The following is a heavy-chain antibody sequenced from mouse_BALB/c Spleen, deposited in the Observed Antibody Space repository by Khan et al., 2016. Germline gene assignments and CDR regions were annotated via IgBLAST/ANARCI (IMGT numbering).Heavy chain of an antibody. V-gene: IGHV3-1*02. Sequence: EVQLQESGPDLVKPSQSLSLTCTVTGYSIPSHYSWHWIRHFPGNKLEWMGYIHYSGSTNYNPSLKSRISITRDTYKNQFFLQLNSVTTEDTATYYCATSTSGYWYYFDYWGQGTTLTVSS. CDR2: IHYSGST. CDR3: ATSTSGYWYYFDY. D-gene: IGHD3-1*01. CDR1: GYSIPSHYS. J-gene: IGHJ2*01.